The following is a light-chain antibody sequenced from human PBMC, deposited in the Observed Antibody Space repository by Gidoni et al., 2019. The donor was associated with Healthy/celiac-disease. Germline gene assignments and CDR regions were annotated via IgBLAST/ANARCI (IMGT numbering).Light chain of an antibody. CDR3: QVWDSSSDHWV. J-gene: IGLJ3*02. Sequence: SYVLTQPPSVSVAPGKTARITCGGNNIGSKSVHWYQQKPGQAPVLVIYYDSDRPSGIPERFSGSNSGNTATLTISRVEAGDEDDYYCQVWDSSSDHWVLGGGTKLTVL. CDR2: YDS. V-gene: IGLV3-21*04. CDR1: NIGSKS.